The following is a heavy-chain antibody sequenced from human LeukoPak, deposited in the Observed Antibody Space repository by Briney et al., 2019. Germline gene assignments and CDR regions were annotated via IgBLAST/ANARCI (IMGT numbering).Heavy chain of an antibody. J-gene: IGHJ6*04. CDR2: ISYDGSNK. D-gene: IGHD3-9*01. Sequence: PGRSLRLSCAASGFTFSSHGMHWVRQAPGKGLEWVAVISYDGSNKYYADSVKGRFTMSRDNSKNTLYLQMNSLRDEDTAVYYCAKDRANAYYDILTPARSMEVWGKGTTVTVSS. CDR1: GFTFSSHG. CDR3: AKDRANAYYDILTPARSMEV. V-gene: IGHV3-30*18.